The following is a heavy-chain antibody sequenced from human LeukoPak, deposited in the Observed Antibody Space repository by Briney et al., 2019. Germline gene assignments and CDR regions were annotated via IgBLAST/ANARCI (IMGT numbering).Heavy chain of an antibody. V-gene: IGHV4-61*01. D-gene: IGHD5-12*01. CDR2: IYYSGST. J-gene: IGHJ4*02. Sequence: RPSETLSLTCTVSGGSVNSGSHYWCWIRQPPGKGLEWIGYIYYSGSTNYNPSLKSRATMSLDTSKNQFSLNLNSVTAADTAVYYCARDPGYSGIDYWGQGTLVTVSS. CDR1: GGSVNSGSHY. CDR3: ARDPGYSGIDY.